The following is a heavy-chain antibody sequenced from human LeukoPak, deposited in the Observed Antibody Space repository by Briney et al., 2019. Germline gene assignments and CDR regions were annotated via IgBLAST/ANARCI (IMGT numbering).Heavy chain of an antibody. Sequence: GRSLRLSCAASGFTFDDYAMHWVRQAPGKGLEWVSGISWNSGSIGYADSVKGRFTISRDNAKNSLYLQMNSLRAEDTALYYCANRRYWGQGTLVTVSS. CDR3: ANRRY. CDR1: GFTFDDYA. V-gene: IGHV3-9*01. CDR2: ISWNSGSI. J-gene: IGHJ4*02.